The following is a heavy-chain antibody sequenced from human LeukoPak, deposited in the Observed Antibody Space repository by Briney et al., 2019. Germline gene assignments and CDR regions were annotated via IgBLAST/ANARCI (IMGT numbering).Heavy chain of an antibody. Sequence: SETLSLTCTVSGGSISSYYWTWIRQPPGEGLEWIGYIYYSGSTNYNPSLKSRVTISVDTSKNQFSLKLSSVTAADTAVYYCARKGAAGIRGGKYNWFDPWGQGTLVTVSS. V-gene: IGHV4-59*01. J-gene: IGHJ5*02. D-gene: IGHD6-13*01. CDR1: GGSISSYY. CDR2: IYYSGST. CDR3: ARKGAAGIRGGKYNWFDP.